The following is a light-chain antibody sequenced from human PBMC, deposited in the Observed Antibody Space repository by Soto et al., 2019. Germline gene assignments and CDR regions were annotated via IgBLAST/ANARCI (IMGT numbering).Light chain of an antibody. V-gene: IGKV3-11*01. CDR1: QSVSSY. CDR3: QQRSNWWT. CDR2: DAS. Sequence: EIVLTQSPATLSLSPGERGTLSCRASQSVSSYLAWYQQKPGQAPRLLIYDASNRATGIPARFSGSGSGTDFTLTISSLEPEDFAVYYCQQRSNWWTFGQGTKVEIK. J-gene: IGKJ1*01.